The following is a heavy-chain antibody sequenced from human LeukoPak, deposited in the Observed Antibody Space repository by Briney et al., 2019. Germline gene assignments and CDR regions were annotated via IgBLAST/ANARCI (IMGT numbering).Heavy chain of an antibody. CDR1: GGSFSGYY. V-gene: IGHV4-34*01. CDR3: ARALVRYDSSGYYYHYYYYGMDV. D-gene: IGHD3-22*01. Sequence: PSETLSLTCAVYGGSFSGYYWSWIRQPPGKGLEWIGEINHSGSTNYNPSLKSRVTISVDTSKNQFSLKLSSVTAADTAVYYCARALVRYDSSGYYYHYYYYGMDVWGQGTTVTVSS. J-gene: IGHJ6*02. CDR2: INHSGST.